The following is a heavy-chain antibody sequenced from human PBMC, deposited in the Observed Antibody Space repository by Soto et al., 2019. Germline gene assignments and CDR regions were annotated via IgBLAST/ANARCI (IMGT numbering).Heavy chain of an antibody. CDR1: GIIFSAFA. CDR3: ALTTITRIRGEPPAH. CDR2: ITGSGGST. Sequence: PGGSLRLSCTASGIIFSAFAMSWVRQAPGKGLEWVSGITGSGGSTYYADSVKGRFTISRDNSKSTLYLQINSLRAEDTAMYYCALTTITRIRGEPPAHWGQGTVVTVS. J-gene: IGHJ4*02. D-gene: IGHD3-10*01. V-gene: IGHV3-23*01.